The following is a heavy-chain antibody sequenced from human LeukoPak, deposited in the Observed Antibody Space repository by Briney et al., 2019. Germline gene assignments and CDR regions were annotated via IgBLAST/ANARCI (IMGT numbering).Heavy chain of an antibody. J-gene: IGHJ4*02. Sequence: GGSLRLSCAASGFTFSSYWMSWVRQAPGKGLEWVANIKQDGSEKYYVDSMKGRFTISRDNAKNSLYLQMNSLRAEDTAVYYCARWSRDYYDSSGYYSDYWGQGTLVTVSS. CDR1: GFTFSSYW. CDR2: IKQDGSEK. D-gene: IGHD3-22*01. V-gene: IGHV3-7*01. CDR3: ARWSRDYYDSSGYYSDY.